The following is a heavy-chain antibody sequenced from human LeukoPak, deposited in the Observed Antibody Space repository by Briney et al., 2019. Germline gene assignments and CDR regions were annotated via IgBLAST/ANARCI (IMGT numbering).Heavy chain of an antibody. Sequence: SETLSLTCAVYGGSFSGYYWSWIRQPPGKGLEWIGEINHSGSTNYNPPLKSRVTISVDTSKNQFSLRLSSVTAADTAVYYCARGRGSSSWMYFDYWGQGTLVTVSS. J-gene: IGHJ4*02. CDR2: INHSGST. D-gene: IGHD6-13*01. CDR1: GGSFSGYY. V-gene: IGHV4-34*01. CDR3: ARGRGSSSWMYFDY.